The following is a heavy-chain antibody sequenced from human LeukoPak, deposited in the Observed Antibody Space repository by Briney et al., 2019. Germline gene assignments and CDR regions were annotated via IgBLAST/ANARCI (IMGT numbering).Heavy chain of an antibody. J-gene: IGHJ3*02. CDR2: ISTNDGNT. V-gene: IGHV1-18*01. CDR1: GYSFISCS. Sequence: ASVKVSCTASGYSFISCSVNGVRQAPGQGLEWVGRISTNDGNTVYAQNVQDRVTMTRDTSTSTAYMGLRSLGSNDTAIYYCARASAFDIWGHGTLVTVFS. CDR3: ARASAFDI.